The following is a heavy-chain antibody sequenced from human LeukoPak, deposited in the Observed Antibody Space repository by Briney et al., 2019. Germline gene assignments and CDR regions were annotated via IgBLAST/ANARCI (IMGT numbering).Heavy chain of an antibody. D-gene: IGHD3-9*01. CDR1: GGSISSYY. V-gene: IGHV4-59*01. J-gene: IGHJ3*02. Sequence: PSETLSLTCTVSGGSISSYYWSWIRQPPGKGLEWIGYIYYSGSTDYNPSLKSRVTISVDTSKNQFSLKLSSVTAADTAVYYCARDRHTYYDILTGYYSGGGFDIWGQGTMVTVSS. CDR2: IYYSGST. CDR3: ARDRHTYYDILTGYYSGGGFDI.